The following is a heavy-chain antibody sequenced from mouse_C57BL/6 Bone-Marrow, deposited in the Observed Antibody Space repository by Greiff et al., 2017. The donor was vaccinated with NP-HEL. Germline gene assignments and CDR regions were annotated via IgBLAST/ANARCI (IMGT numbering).Heavy chain of an antibody. CDR2: IYPGSGST. CDR1: GYTFTSYW. J-gene: IGHJ1*03. D-gene: IGHD1-1*01. V-gene: IGHV1-55*01. Sequence: QVQLQQPGAELVKPGASVKMSCKASGYTFTSYWITWVKQRPGQGLEWIGDIYPGSGSTNYNEKFKSKATLTVDTSSSTAYMQLSSLTSEDSAVYYCARWGLLRFPHWYFDVWGTGTTVTVSS. CDR3: ARWGLLRFPHWYFDV.